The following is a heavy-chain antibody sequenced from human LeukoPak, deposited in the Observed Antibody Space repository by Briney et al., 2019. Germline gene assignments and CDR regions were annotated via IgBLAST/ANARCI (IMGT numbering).Heavy chain of an antibody. V-gene: IGHV4-4*07. CDR2: IYTSGST. CDR1: GGSISSYY. Sequence: SETLSLTCTVSGGSISSYYWSWIRQPAGKGLEWIRRIYTSGSTNYNPSLKSRVTMSVDTSKNQFSLKLSSVTAADTAVYYCARVFPADYYYYYYMDVWGKGTTVTVSS. CDR3: ARVFPADYYYYYYMDV. D-gene: IGHD3-3*01. J-gene: IGHJ6*03.